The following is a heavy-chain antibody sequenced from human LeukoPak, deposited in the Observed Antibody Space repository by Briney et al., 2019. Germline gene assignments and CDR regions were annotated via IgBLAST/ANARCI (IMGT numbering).Heavy chain of an antibody. D-gene: IGHD2-2*01. CDR2: INPNSGGT. Sequence: ASVKVSCRTSRSTFTDYYMHWVRQAPGQGLEWMGRINPNSGGTNYAQNLQGRVTMTRDMSITTAYMELSRLRSDDTAVYYCARGLPTASYYYMDVWGKGTTVTVSS. V-gene: IGHV1-2*06. CDR3: ARGLPTASYYYMDV. CDR1: RSTFTDYY. J-gene: IGHJ6*03.